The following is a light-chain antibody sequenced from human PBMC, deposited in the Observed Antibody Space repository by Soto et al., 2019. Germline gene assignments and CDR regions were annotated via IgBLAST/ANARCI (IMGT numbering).Light chain of an antibody. CDR3: QQYNSYSGM. J-gene: IGKJ1*01. CDR1: QSISNQ. Sequence: DIQMTQSPSSLSASVEDRVIITCRASQSISNQLNWYQQKPGKAPKLLIYAASSLQSGVPSRFSGNGSGTEFTLTISGLQPDDFASYYCQQYNSYSGMFGQGTKVDIK. CDR2: AAS. V-gene: IGKV1-5*01.